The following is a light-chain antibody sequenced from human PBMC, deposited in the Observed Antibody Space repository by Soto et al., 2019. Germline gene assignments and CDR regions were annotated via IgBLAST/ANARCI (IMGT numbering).Light chain of an antibody. J-gene: IGKJ5*01. CDR1: QSVSSRY. CDR2: DVS. CDR3: QQYGRSPT. V-gene: IGKV3-20*01. Sequence: EIVLTQSQGTLSLSPGERATLSCRASQSVSSRYLAWYQQKPGQAPRLLMYDVSSRATGIPDRFSGSGSATDFTLTISRLEPEEFAVYYCQQYGRSPTFGQGTRLEIK.